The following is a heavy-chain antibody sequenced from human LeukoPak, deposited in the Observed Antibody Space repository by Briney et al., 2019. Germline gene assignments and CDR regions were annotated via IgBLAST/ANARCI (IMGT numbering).Heavy chain of an antibody. CDR2: INHSGSS. CDR1: GFTFSSYG. Sequence: GSLRLSCAASGFTFSSYGMSWVRQALGKGLEWIGEINHSGSSKYNPSLKSRVTISIDTSKNQFSLKLSSVTAADTAVYYCARGLSGSYQIDYWGQGTLVTVSS. V-gene: IGHV4-34*01. D-gene: IGHD1-26*01. CDR3: ARGLSGSYQIDY. J-gene: IGHJ4*02.